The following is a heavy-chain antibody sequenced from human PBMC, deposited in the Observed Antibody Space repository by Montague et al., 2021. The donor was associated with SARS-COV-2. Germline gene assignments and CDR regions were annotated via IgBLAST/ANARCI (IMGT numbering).Heavy chain of an antibody. V-gene: IGHV4-59*01. J-gene: IGHJ6*02. CDR1: GGSISSYY. Sequence: SETLSLICTVSGGSISSYYWSWIRQPPGKGLEWIGYILYTGSTNYNPSLMSRVTISVDTSKNQLSLKLSSVTTADTAVYYCATGRAGNSYAYYYGMDVWGQGPTVTVSS. D-gene: IGHD4-23*01. CDR2: ILYTGST. CDR3: ATGRAGNSYAYYYGMDV.